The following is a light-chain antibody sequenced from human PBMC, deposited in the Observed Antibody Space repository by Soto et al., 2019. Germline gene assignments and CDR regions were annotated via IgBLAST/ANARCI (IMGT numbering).Light chain of an antibody. CDR3: AAWDDSLRGHGV. Sequence: QSVLTQPPSASGTLGQRVTISCSGSSSNIGSNYVYWYQQLPGTAPKLLIYGNNQRPSGVPDRFSGSKSGTSASLAISGLRSEGEADYYCAAWDDSLRGHGVFGGGTKLTVL. CDR2: GNN. J-gene: IGLJ3*02. CDR1: SSNIGSNY. V-gene: IGLV1-47*02.